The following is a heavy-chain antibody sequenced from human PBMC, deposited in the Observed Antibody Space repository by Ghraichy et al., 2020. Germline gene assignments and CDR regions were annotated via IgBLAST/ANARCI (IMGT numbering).Heavy chain of an antibody. Sequence: SETLSLTCTVSGGSISSGSYYWSWIRQPAGKGLEWIGRIYTSGSTNYNPSLKSRVTISVDTSKNQFSLKLSSVTAADTAVYYCARDGGIAARGFDPWGQGTLVTVSS. CDR1: GGSISSGSYY. CDR3: ARDGGIAARGFDP. J-gene: IGHJ5*02. V-gene: IGHV4-61*02. D-gene: IGHD6-6*01. CDR2: IYTSGST.